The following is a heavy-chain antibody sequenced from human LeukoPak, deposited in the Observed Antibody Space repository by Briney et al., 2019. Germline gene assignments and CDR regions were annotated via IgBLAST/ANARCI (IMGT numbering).Heavy chain of an antibody. J-gene: IGHJ6*02. CDR3: ARDVGSGYQTTYGMDV. CDR1: GGSISSGGYS. Sequence: SETLSLTCAVSGGSISSGGYSWSWIRQPPGKGLEWIGYISHSGSTNYNPSLKSRITISVDTSKNQFSLKLSSVTAADTAVYYCARDVGSGYQTTYGMDVWGQGTTVTVSS. CDR2: ISHSGST. V-gene: IGHV4-30-2*01. D-gene: IGHD5-12*01.